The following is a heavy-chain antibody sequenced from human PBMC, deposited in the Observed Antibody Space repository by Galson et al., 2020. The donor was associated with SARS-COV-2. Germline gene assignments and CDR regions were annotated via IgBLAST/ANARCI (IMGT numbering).Heavy chain of an antibody. Sequence: GESLKISCVASGVTFSTYNMNWVRHAPGKGLEWLSYISSSSGTIHYADSVRGQFTISRDNANNSLYLQMKSLRDEDTAVYYCARDATPITMVRGVITHYEYYYGMDVWGQGTTVTVSS. CDR1: GVTFSTYN. V-gene: IGHV3-48*02. CDR3: ARDATPITMVRGVITHYEYYYGMDV. D-gene: IGHD3-10*01. CDR2: ISSSSGTI. J-gene: IGHJ6*02.